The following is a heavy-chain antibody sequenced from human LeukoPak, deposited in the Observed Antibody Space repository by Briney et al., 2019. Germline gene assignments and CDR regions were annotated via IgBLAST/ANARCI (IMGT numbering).Heavy chain of an antibody. CDR1: GGSISSYY. CDR3: ARVGYYPDYYMDV. CDR2: IYYSGST. Sequence: PSETLSLTCTVSGGSISSYYWSWIRQPPGKGLEWIGYIYYSGSTYSNPSLKSRVTISVDTSKNQFSLNLSSVTAADTAVYYCARVGYYPDYYMDVWGKGTTVTVSS. J-gene: IGHJ6*03. V-gene: IGHV4-59*08. D-gene: IGHD2-21*01.